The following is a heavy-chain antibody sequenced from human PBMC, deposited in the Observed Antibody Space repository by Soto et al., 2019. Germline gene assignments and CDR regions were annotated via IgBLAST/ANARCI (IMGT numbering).Heavy chain of an antibody. V-gene: IGHV3-48*01. CDR3: LNGDYY. D-gene: IGHD3-16*01. CDR2: INRDSTVT. Sequence: EEQLVESGGGLVQPGGSLRLSCAASGFSFSTHYMNWVRQSPGKGLEWVSSINRDSTVTYYADSAKGRFTISRDNARNSLSLQMNSVRAEDTAVYYCLNGDYYVGPGTLVTDSS. CDR1: GFSFSTHY. J-gene: IGHJ4*02.